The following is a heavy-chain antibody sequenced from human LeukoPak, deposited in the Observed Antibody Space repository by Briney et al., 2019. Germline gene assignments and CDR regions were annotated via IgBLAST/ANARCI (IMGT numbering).Heavy chain of an antibody. CDR1: GGSFSGFR. J-gene: IGHJ3*02. CDR2: INHSGGT. V-gene: IGHV4-34*01. CDR3: ALELVVPAALERLNAFDI. D-gene: IGHD2-2*01. Sequence: SETLSLTCAVSGGSFSGFRWHWIRQPPGKGPEWIGEINHSGGTTYNPSLKSRVTISVDTSKIQFSLNLTSVTAADTAVYYCALELVVPAALERLNAFDIWGHGTMVTVSS.